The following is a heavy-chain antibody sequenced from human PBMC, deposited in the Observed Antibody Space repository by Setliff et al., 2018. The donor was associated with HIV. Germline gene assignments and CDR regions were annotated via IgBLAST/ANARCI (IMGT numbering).Heavy chain of an antibody. CDR3: ARSSLAFNWFDP. CDR2: VNHSGSS. J-gene: IGHJ5*02. V-gene: IGHV4-34*01. CDR1: GESFSGYY. Sequence: SETLSLTCAVYGESFSGYYWSWIRQPPGKGLEWIGEVNHSGSSSYNPSLKSRVTMSVDTSKNQFSLKLSSVTAADTAVYYCARSSLAFNWFDPWGRGTLVTVSS.